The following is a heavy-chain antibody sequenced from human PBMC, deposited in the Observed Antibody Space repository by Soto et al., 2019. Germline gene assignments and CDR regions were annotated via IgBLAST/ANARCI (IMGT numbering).Heavy chain of an antibody. Sequence: QLQLQESGPGLVKPSETLSLTCTVSGGSISSSSYYWGWIRQPPGKGLEWIGSIYYSGSTYYNPSLKSRGTISVDTSKNQFSLKLSSVTAADTAVYYCAGTMIVVGGLDYWGQGTLVTVSS. CDR1: GGSISSSSYY. D-gene: IGHD3-22*01. CDR3: AGTMIVVGGLDY. J-gene: IGHJ4*02. V-gene: IGHV4-39*01. CDR2: IYYSGST.